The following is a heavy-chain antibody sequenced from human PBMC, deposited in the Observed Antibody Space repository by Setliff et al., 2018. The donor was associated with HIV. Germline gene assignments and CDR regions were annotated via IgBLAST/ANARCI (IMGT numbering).Heavy chain of an antibody. CDR3: AKPSRGGIGY. CDR1: GGSISSGNNY. CDR2: IYHSGST. Sequence: SETLSLTCTVSGGSISSGNNYWSWIRQPPGKGLEWIGYIYHSGSTYYNPSLKSRVTISVDTSKNQFSLRLSSVTAADTAVYYCAKPSRGGIGYWGQGTLVTVSS. V-gene: IGHV4-30-4*08. J-gene: IGHJ4*02. D-gene: IGHD3-16*01.